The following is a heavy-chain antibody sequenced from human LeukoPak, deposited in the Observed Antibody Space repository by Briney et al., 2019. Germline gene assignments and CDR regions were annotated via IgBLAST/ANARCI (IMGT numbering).Heavy chain of an antibody. CDR2: ISGSGGST. J-gene: IGHJ3*02. V-gene: IGHV3-23*01. Sequence: GGSLRLSCAASGFTFSSYAMSWVRQAPGKGLEWVSAISGSGGSTYYADSVKGRFTISRDNSKNTLYLQMGSLRAEDIAVYYCARGSPIATDGGAFDMWGQGTMVTVSS. CDR1: GFTFSSYA. D-gene: IGHD6-13*01. CDR3: ARGSPIATDGGAFDM.